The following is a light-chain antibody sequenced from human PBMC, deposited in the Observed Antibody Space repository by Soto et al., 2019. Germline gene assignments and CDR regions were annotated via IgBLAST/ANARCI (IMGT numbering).Light chain of an antibody. CDR3: QQYGSSPLT. V-gene: IGKV3-20*01. CDR2: DAS. J-gene: IGKJ4*01. CDR1: QSIRTN. Sequence: EIVMTQSPATLSVSPGERATLSCRASQSIRTNLAWYQQKPGQAPRLLIYDASTRATGIPDRFSGSGSGTDFTLTISRLEPEDFAVYYCQQYGSSPLTFGGGTKVDIK.